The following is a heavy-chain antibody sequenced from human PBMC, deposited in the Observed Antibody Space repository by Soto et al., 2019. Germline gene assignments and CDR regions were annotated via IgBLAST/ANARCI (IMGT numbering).Heavy chain of an antibody. J-gene: IGHJ6*02. CDR3: AKDENYDFWSGSFV. CDR1: GFTFSSYA. Sequence: RLSCAASGFTFSSYAMSWVRQAPGKGLEWVSAISGSGGSTYYADSVKGRFTISRDNSKNTLYLQMNSLRAEDTAVYYCAKDENYDFWSGSFVWGQGTTVTVSS. D-gene: IGHD3-3*01. V-gene: IGHV3-23*01. CDR2: ISGSGGST.